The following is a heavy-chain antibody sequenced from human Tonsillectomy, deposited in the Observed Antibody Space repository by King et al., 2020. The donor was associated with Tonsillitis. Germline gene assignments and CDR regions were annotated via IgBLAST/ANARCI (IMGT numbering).Heavy chain of an antibody. D-gene: IGHD1-1*01. CDR1: GYTFNNYA. CDR3: ARVGYNSYFDF. J-gene: IGHJ4*02. CDR2: INAYNGNT. Sequence: QLVQSGAEVKKPGASVKVSFKTSGYTFNNYAINWVRQAPGQGLEWMGWINAYNGNTNYEQKFQGRVTMTTDTSTSTADMEVGSLGFDDTAVYFCARVGYNSYFDFWGQGTLVTVSS. V-gene: IGHV1-18*01.